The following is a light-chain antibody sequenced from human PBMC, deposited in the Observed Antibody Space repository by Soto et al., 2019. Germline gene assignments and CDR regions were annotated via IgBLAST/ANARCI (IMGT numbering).Light chain of an antibody. CDR1: QDIRNE. CDR2: GTS. Sequence: AIQMTQSPSSLSASVGDRVTITCRASQDIRNELGWYQQRPGKAPKALIYGTSNLQSGVPSRFSGSGSGTDFTLTISRLQPEDFATYYCLQDRSYPRTFGQGTKVESK. V-gene: IGKV1-6*01. CDR3: LQDRSYPRT. J-gene: IGKJ1*01.